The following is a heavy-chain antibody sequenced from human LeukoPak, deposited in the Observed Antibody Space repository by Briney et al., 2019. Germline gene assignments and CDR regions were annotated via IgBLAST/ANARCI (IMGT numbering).Heavy chain of an antibody. V-gene: IGHV4-39*07. CDR2: IYYSGST. CDR3: ARARSGSYYYMDV. CDR1: GGSISSSSYY. Sequence: SETLSLTCTVSGGSISSSSYYWGWIRQPPGKGLEWIGSIYYSGSTYYNPSLKSRVTISVDTSKNLFSLKLSSVTAADTAVYYCARARSGSYYYMDVWGKGTTVTVSS. J-gene: IGHJ6*03. D-gene: IGHD6-25*01.